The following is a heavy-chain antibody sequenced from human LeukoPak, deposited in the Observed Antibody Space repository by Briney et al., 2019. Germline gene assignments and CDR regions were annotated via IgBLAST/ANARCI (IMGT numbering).Heavy chain of an antibody. CDR3: ARELVVVPAAILDPYYYYMDV. CDR2: IYYSGST. Sequence: SETLSLTCTVSGGSISSSSYYWGWIRQPPGKGLEWIGSIYYSGSTYYNPSLKSRVTISVDTSKNQFSLKLSSVTAADTAVYYCARELVVVPAAILDPYYYYMDVWGKGTTVTVSS. J-gene: IGHJ6*03. CDR1: GGSISSSSYY. D-gene: IGHD2-2*02. V-gene: IGHV4-39*07.